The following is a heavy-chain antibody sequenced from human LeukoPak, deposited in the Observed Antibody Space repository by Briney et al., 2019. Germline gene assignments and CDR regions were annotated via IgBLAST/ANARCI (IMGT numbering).Heavy chain of an antibody. D-gene: IGHD3-3*01. Sequence: TGGSLRLSCAASGFNVSSNYMTWVRQAPGKGLEWVSIIYSGGSTYYADSVKGRFTISRDNSKNTLYLQMNSLRAEDTAVYYCATINDFWSGYSPYWGQGTLVTVSS. CDR3: ATINDFWSGYSPY. V-gene: IGHV3-53*01. J-gene: IGHJ4*02. CDR2: IYSGGST. CDR1: GFNVSSNY.